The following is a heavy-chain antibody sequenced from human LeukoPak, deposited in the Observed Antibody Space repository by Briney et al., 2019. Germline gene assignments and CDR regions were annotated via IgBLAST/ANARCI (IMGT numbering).Heavy chain of an antibody. CDR2: TQNKANSYTM. CDR3: VRRNYVAFDI. D-gene: IGHD1-7*01. Sequence: GGSLRLSCAVSGFIFSDQYMDWVRQAPGKGLEWVGRTQNKANSYTMDYAASVRGRFTISRDDSKNSLSLQMNSLKTEDTAVYYCVRRNYVAFDIWGQGTMIIVSS. V-gene: IGHV3-72*01. CDR1: GFIFSDQY. J-gene: IGHJ3*02.